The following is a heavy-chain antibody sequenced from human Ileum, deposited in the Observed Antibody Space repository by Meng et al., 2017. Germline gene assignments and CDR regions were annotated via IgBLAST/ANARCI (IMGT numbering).Heavy chain of an antibody. V-gene: IGHV4-39*01. J-gene: IGHJ4*02. D-gene: IGHD3-16*01. CDR2: IYYIGAT. CDR1: GGSIRSTSNY. CDR3: ARRVHDGRHYHYFDY. Sequence: QLQLQESGPVLVQPSETLSLTCPVSGGSIRSTSNYWDWVRQSPGTRLEWIGSIYYIGATYYNPSVKSRVTMSVDTSKNQFSLRLSSVTAADTAVYFCARRVHDGRHYHYFDYWGQGALVTVSS.